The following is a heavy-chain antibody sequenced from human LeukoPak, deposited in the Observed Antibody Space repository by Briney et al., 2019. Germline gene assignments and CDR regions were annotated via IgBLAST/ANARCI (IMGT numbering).Heavy chain of an antibody. D-gene: IGHD3-16*01. CDR1: GFTFSSYA. CDR3: AARRITFGGVNPFDY. Sequence: PGGSLRLSCAASGFTFSSYAMSWVRQAPGKGLEWVSAISGSGGSTYYADSVKGRFTISRDNSKNTLYLQMNSLRAEDTAVYYCAARRITFGGVNPFDYWGRGTLVTVSS. V-gene: IGHV3-23*01. CDR2: ISGSGGST. J-gene: IGHJ4*02.